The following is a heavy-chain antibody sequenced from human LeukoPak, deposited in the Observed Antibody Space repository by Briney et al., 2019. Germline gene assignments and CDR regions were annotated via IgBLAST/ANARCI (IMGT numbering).Heavy chain of an antibody. J-gene: IGHJ3*02. V-gene: IGHV3-53*01. CDR2: IYSGGST. CDR1: GFTVSSNY. CDR3: AGAWVVAATQGAFDI. D-gene: IGHD2-15*01. Sequence: GGSLRLSCAASGFTVSSNYMSWVRQAPGKGLEWVSVIYSGGSTYYADSVKGRFTISRDNSKNTLYLQMNSLRAEDTAVYYCAGAWVVAATQGAFDIWGQGTMVTVSS.